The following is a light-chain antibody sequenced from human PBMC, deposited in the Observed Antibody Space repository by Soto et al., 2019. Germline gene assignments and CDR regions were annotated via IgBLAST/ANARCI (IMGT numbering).Light chain of an antibody. Sequence: QSALTQPASVSGSPGQSITISCTGTSSVVGSYNLVSWYQQHPGKAPKLMISEVTKRPSGVSNRFSGSKSGNTASLTISGLQAEDEADYYCCSYAGSRTYVFGTGTKVTVL. J-gene: IGLJ1*01. CDR2: EVT. CDR3: CSYAGSRTYV. CDR1: SSVVGSYNL. V-gene: IGLV2-23*02.